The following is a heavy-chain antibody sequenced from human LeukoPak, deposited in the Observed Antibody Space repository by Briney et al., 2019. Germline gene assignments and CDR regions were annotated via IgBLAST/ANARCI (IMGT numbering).Heavy chain of an antibody. J-gene: IGHJ3*02. Sequence: SETLSLTCTVSGGSISSYYWSWIRQPPGKGLEWIGYIYYSGSTNYNPSLKSRVTISVDTSKNQFSLKLSSVTAADTAVYYCARHFYGGNPDAFDIWGQGTMVTVSS. V-gene: IGHV4-59*08. D-gene: IGHD4-23*01. CDR1: GGSISSYY. CDR3: ARHFYGGNPDAFDI. CDR2: IYYSGST.